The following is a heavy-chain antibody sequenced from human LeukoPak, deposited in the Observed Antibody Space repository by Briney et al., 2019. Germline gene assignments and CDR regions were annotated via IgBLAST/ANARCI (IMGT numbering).Heavy chain of an antibody. Sequence: GGSLRLSCAASGFTFSSYEMNWVRQAPGKGLEWVSYISSSGSTIYYADSVKGRFTISRDNAKNSLYLQMNSLRAEDTAVYYCARVQLWFDYWGQGTLVTVFS. D-gene: IGHD5-18*01. CDR2: ISSSGSTI. J-gene: IGHJ4*02. CDR3: ARVQLWFDY. V-gene: IGHV3-48*03. CDR1: GFTFSSYE.